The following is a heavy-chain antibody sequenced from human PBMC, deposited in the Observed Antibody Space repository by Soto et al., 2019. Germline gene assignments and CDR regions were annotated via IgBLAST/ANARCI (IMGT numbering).Heavy chain of an antibody. CDR3: ARGGYDSRGYTDY. D-gene: IGHD3-22*01. CDR1: GGSFSGYY. V-gene: IGHV4-34*01. J-gene: IGHJ4*02. Sequence: QVQLQQWGAGLLKPSETLSLTCAVYGGSFSGYYWSWIRQPPGKGLEWIGEINHSGSTNYNPSLKSRVTISVDTSKNQFSLKLSSVTAADTAVYYCARGGYDSRGYTDYWGQGTLVTVSS. CDR2: INHSGST.